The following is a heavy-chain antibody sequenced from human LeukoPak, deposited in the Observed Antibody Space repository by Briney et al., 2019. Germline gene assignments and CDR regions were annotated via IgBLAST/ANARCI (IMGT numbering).Heavy chain of an antibody. D-gene: IGHD1-14*01. CDR1: GYTFTTYD. CDR2: MNPNSGNT. J-gene: IGHJ4*02. Sequence: ASVKVSCKASGYTFTTYDINWVRQATGQGLEWMGWMNPNSGNTDYAQKFQGRVTMTRNTSITTAFMELNNLRSEDTAVYYCARGPPEHPQGYWGQGTLVTVSS. CDR3: ARGPPEHPQGY. V-gene: IGHV1-8*01.